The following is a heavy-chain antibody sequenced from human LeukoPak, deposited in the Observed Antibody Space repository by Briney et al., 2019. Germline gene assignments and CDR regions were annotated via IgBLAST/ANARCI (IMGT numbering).Heavy chain of an antibody. CDR1: GFTFSSYA. V-gene: IGHV3-23*01. J-gene: IGHJ4*02. D-gene: IGHD6-19*01. Sequence: GGSLRLSCAASGFTFSSYATSWVRQAPGKGLEWVSGISGSGTSAYYADSVKGRFTIPRDNSKNTLYLQMNSLRAEDTALYYCARELRIAVAGTKDYWGQGTLVTVSS. CDR2: ISGSGTSA. CDR3: ARELRIAVAGTKDY.